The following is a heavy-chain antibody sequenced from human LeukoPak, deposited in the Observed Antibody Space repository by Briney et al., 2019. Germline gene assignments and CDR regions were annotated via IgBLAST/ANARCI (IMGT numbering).Heavy chain of an antibody. CDR3: AKAFAGYYDYFDY. CDR1: GFTFSSYG. V-gene: IGHV3-30*02. Sequence: GGSLRLSCAASGFTFSSYGMHWVRQAPGKGLEWVAFIRYDGSNKYYADSVKGRFTISRDNSKNTLYLQTNSLRAEDTAVYYCAKAFAGYYDYFDYWGQGTLVTVSS. D-gene: IGHD1-26*01. J-gene: IGHJ4*02. CDR2: IRYDGSNK.